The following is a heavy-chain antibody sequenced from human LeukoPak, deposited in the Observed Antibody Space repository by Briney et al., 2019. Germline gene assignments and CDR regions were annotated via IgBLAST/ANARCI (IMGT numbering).Heavy chain of an antibody. CDR1: GFTFSTYG. Sequence: GRSLRLSCEASGFTFSTYGMHWVRQTPGKGLEWMAVIWFDGSKKYYGDSVKGRFTISRDNSRNTLYLQLNSLRAEDTAVYFCARLYSSGRDDWYFDLWGRGTLVTVSS. CDR2: IWFDGSKK. CDR3: ARLYSSGRDDWYFDL. J-gene: IGHJ2*01. V-gene: IGHV3-33*01. D-gene: IGHD3-22*01.